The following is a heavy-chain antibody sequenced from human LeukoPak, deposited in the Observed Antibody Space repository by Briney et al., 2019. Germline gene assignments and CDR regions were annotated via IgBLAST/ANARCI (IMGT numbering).Heavy chain of an antibody. CDR2: IYTSGST. Sequence: SETLSLTCTVSGGSISSYYWSWIRQPAGKGLEWIGRIYTSGSTNYNPSLKSRVTMSVDTSKNQFSLKLSSVTAADTAVYYCARGNLWELLLEVPAYYFDYWGQGTLVTVSS. CDR1: GGSISSYY. D-gene: IGHD1-26*01. J-gene: IGHJ4*02. V-gene: IGHV4-4*07. CDR3: ARGNLWELLLEVPAYYFDY.